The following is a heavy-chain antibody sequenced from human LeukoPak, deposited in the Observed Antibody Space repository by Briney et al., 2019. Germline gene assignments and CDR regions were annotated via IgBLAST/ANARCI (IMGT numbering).Heavy chain of an antibody. V-gene: IGHV3-74*01. D-gene: IGHD3-22*01. Sequence: PGGSLRLSCAASGFTFSAFWMHWVRQAPGKGVVWVSRINSDGSSATYADSVKGRFTVSRDNAKNTLYLQMDSLRAEDSAVYYCARGLVHDTSGYYSDYWGQGILVTVSS. J-gene: IGHJ4*02. CDR1: GFTFSAFW. CDR2: INSDGSSA. CDR3: ARGLVHDTSGYYSDY.